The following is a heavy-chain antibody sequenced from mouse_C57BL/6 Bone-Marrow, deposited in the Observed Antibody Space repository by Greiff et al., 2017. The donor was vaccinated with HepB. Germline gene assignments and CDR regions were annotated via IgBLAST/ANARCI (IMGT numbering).Heavy chain of an antibody. CDR3: ASGEYYAMDY. V-gene: IGHV1-26*01. CDR2: INPNNGGT. Sequence: EVQLQQSGPELVKPGASVKISCKASGYTFTDYYMNWVKQSHGKSLEWIGDINPNNGGTSYNQKFKGKATLTVDKSSSTAYMELRSLTSEDSAVYYCASGEYYAMDYWGQGTSVTVSS. J-gene: IGHJ4*01. CDR1: GYTFTDYY.